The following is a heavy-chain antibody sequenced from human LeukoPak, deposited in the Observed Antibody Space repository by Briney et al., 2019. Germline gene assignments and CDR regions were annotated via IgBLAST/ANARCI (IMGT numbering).Heavy chain of an antibody. J-gene: IGHJ4*02. CDR1: GFTFSSYA. V-gene: IGHV3-30*04. Sequence: GGSLRLSCAASGFTFSSYAMHWVRQAPGKGLEWVAVISYDGSNKYYADSVKGRFTISRDNSKNTLYLQMNSLRAEDTAVYYCAKDPSFTVTRSWFDYWGQGTLVTASS. CDR3: AKDPSFTVTRSWFDY. CDR2: ISYDGSNK. D-gene: IGHD4-17*01.